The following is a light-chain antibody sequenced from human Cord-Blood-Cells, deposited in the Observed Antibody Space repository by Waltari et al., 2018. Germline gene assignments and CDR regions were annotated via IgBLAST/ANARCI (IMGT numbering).Light chain of an antibody. Sequence: QSVLTQPPSASGTPGPRVTISCSGSSSNIGSNTVNWYQQLPGKAPKLLIYSNNQRPSGVPDRFSGSKSGTSASLAISGLQSEDEADYYCAAWDDSLNGWVFGGGTKLTVL. V-gene: IGLV1-44*01. CDR2: SNN. J-gene: IGLJ3*02. CDR1: SSNIGSNT. CDR3: AAWDDSLNGWV.